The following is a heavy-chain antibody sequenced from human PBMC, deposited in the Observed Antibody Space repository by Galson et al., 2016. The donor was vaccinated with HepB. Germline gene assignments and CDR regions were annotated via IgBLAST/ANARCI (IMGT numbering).Heavy chain of an antibody. CDR1: GNTLTGYY. CDR2: INPKSGGT. Sequence: SVKVSCKASGNTLTGYYMHWVRQAPGQGLEWIGWINPKSGGTNYAQNFQGRVTMTRDTSISTAYMEVRRLRYDDTAVYYCARGRAAAGWGPYFYWGQGTLVTVSS. V-gene: IGHV1-2*02. J-gene: IGHJ4*02. D-gene: IGHD6-13*01. CDR3: ARGRAAAGWGPYFY.